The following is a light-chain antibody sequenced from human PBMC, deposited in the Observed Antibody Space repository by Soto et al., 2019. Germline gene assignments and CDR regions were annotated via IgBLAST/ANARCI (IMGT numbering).Light chain of an antibody. CDR3: QQYNDWPLT. V-gene: IGKV3-15*01. CDR1: QSVNSN. CDR2: GAS. J-gene: IGKJ4*01. Sequence: EKVMTQSPATLSVSPGEIATLSCRASQSVNSNFAWYQQKPGQAPRLLLYGASTRATGNPARFSGSASGTEFTRTISILQSEDSAVYYCQQYNDWPLTFGGGTKVEIK.